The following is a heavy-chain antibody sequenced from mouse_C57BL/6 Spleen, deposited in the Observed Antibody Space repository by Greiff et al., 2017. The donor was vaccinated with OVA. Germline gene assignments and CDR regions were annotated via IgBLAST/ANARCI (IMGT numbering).Heavy chain of an antibody. CDR2: IYPGSGST. CDR3: ARVRAHCGAMDY. D-gene: IGHD3-1*01. J-gene: IGHJ4*01. CDR1: GYTFTSYW. V-gene: IGHV1-55*01. Sequence: QVQLKQPGAELVKPGASVKMSCKASGYTFTSYWITWVKQRPGQGLEWIGDIYPGSGSTNYNEKFKSKATLTVDTSSSTAYMQLSSLTSEDSAVYYCARVRAHCGAMDYWGQGTSVTVSS.